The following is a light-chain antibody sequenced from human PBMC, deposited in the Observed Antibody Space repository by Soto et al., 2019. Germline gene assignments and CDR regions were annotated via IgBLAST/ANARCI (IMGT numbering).Light chain of an antibody. CDR1: QDIRIY. J-gene: IGKJ4*01. Sequence: DIQMTQSPSSLSASVGDRVTITCQASQDIRIYLNWYQQKAGKAPKLLIYDASNLETGVPSRFSGSGSGTDFTFTISSLQPEDIATYYCQQDDNLPLTYGGGTKMEIK. V-gene: IGKV1-33*01. CDR2: DAS. CDR3: QQDDNLPLT.